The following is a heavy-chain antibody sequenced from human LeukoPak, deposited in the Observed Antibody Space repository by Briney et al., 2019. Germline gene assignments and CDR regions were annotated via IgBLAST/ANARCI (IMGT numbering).Heavy chain of an antibody. J-gene: IGHJ4*02. CDR1: GGFFSGYY. D-gene: IGHD5-12*01. Sequence: SETLSLTCAVYGGFFSGYYWSWIRQPPGKGLEWIGEINHSGSTNYNPSLKSRVTISVDTSKNQFSLKLSSVTAADTAVYYCARRGGYSGYDKVGFYYWGQGTLVTVSS. CDR2: INHSGST. CDR3: ARRGGYSGYDKVGFYY. V-gene: IGHV4-34*01.